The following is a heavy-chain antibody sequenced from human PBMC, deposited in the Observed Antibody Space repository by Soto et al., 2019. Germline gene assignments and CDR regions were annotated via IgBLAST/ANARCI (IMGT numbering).Heavy chain of an antibody. CDR2: IYWNDDE. Sequence: QITLKESGPTLVKPTQTLTLTCSFSGFSLSTGGRGVGWIRQPPGEALEWLALIYWNDDERYSPSLKNRVTITKDTYKNQVVLTMTTMDPVDTATYYCAHRGYGDYPRDNWFDPWGQGTLVTVSS. V-gene: IGHV2-5*01. D-gene: IGHD4-17*01. CDR1: GFSLSTGGRG. CDR3: AHRGYGDYPRDNWFDP. J-gene: IGHJ5*02.